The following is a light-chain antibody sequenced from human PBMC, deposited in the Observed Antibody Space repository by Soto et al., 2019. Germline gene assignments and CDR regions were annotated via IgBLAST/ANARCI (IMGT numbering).Light chain of an antibody. CDR2: EVT. CDR3: LSFTSSSTYI. CDR1: SSGVGGYKY. J-gene: IGLJ1*01. V-gene: IGLV2-14*01. Sequence: QSVLTQPASVSGSPGQSITISCTGTSSGVGGYKYVSWYQQHPGKAPKLMIYEVTNRPSGVSNRFSGSKSGNTASLTISGLQAEDEADYYCLSFTSSSTYIFGTGTKVTVL.